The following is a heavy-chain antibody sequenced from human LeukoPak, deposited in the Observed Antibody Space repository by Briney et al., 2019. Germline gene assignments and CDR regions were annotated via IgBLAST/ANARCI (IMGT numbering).Heavy chain of an antibody. Sequence: PGGSLRLSCATSGFTFSQFAMTWVRQAPGKGLEWVSTIGGGPQFYADSVKGRFTISRDNSKNTLYLQMNSLRAEDTAVYYCAKVGHFGDIAAAGSKGGFDYWGQGTLVTVSS. V-gene: IGHV3-23*01. CDR3: AKVGHFGDIAAAGSKGGFDY. CDR1: GFTFSQFA. J-gene: IGHJ4*02. CDR2: IGGGPQ. D-gene: IGHD6-13*01.